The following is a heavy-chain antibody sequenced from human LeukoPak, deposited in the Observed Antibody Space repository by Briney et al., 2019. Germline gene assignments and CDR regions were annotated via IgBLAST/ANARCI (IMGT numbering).Heavy chain of an antibody. CDR2: ISGSGGST. CDR3: AKDQDIVVVPAAPDY. Sequence: GGSLRLSCAASGFTFRSYAMTWVRQAPGRGLEWVSAISGSGGSTYDADSVKGRFTISRDNSKNTLYLQMNSLRAEDTAVYYCAKDQDIVVVPAAPDYWGQGTLVTVSS. CDR1: GFTFRSYA. D-gene: IGHD2-2*01. J-gene: IGHJ4*02. V-gene: IGHV3-23*01.